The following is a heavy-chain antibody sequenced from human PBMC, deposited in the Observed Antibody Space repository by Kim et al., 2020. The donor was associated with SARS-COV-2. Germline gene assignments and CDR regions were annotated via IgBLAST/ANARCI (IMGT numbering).Heavy chain of an antibody. V-gene: IGHV4-39*01. CDR1: GGSISSSSYY. D-gene: IGHD6-13*01. CDR3: ARPSIAAAVGWFDP. J-gene: IGHJ5*02. CDR2: IYYSGST. Sequence: SETLSLTCTVSGGSISSSSYYWGWIRQPPGKGLEWIGSIYYSGSTYYNPSLKSRVTISVDTSKNQFSLKLSSVTAADTAVYYCARPSIAAAVGWFDPWGQGTLVTVSS.